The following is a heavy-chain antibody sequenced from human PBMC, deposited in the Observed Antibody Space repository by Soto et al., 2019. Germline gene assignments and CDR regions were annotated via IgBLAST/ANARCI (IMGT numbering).Heavy chain of an antibody. Sequence: SETLSLTCSVSGDSINSDKYYWGWIRQPPGKGLEWIGSIYFRGNTYYNPSLQTRVTISLDTSKSQFSLKLISVTAADPALDFCGRLEGLATVSYYFDFWGQGALVTVSS. J-gene: IGHJ4*02. CDR2: IYFRGNT. CDR1: GDSINSDKYY. CDR3: GRLEGLATVSYYFDF. V-gene: IGHV4-39*01. D-gene: IGHD3-9*01.